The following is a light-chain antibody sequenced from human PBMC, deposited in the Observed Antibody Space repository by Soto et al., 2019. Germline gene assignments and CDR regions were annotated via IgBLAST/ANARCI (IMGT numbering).Light chain of an antibody. CDR3: CSYVGATTYV. J-gene: IGLJ1*01. V-gene: IGLV2-23*01. CDR2: EGI. CDR1: NSNVGGFNV. Sequence: QSALTQPASVSGSPGQSITISCTGTNSNVGGFNVVSWYQHHPGKAPNVIIYEGIKRPSGVSNRFSCSNSGSTASLTISGLQAGDEADYYCCSYVGATTYVFGTGTKVTVL.